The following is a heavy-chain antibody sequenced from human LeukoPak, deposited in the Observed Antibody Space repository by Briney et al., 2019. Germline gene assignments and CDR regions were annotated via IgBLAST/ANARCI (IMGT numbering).Heavy chain of an antibody. CDR1: GGSISSYY. CDR3: ARDLGGFDP. Sequence: RSETLSPTCTVSGGSISSYYWSWIRQPPGKGLEWIGYIYYSGSTNYNPSLKSRVTISVDTSKNQFSLKLSSVTAADTAVYYCARDLGGFDPWGQGTLVTVSS. D-gene: IGHD3-16*01. J-gene: IGHJ5*02. V-gene: IGHV4-59*01. CDR2: IYYSGST.